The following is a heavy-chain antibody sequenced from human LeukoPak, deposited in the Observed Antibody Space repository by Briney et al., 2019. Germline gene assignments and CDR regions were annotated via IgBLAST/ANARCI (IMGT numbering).Heavy chain of an antibody. CDR3: ARDSKSVATVNSRRSYYYYGMDV. V-gene: IGHV1-3*01. J-gene: IGHJ6*02. CDR1: GYTFTSYG. CDR2: INAGNGNT. Sequence: ASVKVSCKASGYTFTSYGISWVRQAPGQRLEWMGWINAGNGNTKYSQKFQGRVTITRDTSASTAYMELSSLRSEDTAVYYCARDSKSVATVNSRRSYYYYGMDVWGQGTTVTVSS. D-gene: IGHD4-17*01.